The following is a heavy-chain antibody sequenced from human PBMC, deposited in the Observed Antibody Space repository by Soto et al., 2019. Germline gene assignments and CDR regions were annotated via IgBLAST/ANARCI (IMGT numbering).Heavy chain of an antibody. CDR1: GDDFITYW. CDR2: IYPNDSDT. J-gene: IGHJ4*02. CDR3: AMTTSGDH. D-gene: IGHD1-1*01. Sequence: GESLKISCKGSGDDFITYWIGWVRQKPGKGLEWMGMIYPNDSDTRYSPSFQGHVTISADRSINTAYLQWNSLTASDTAMYYCAMTTSGDHWGPGTLVTV. V-gene: IGHV5-51*01.